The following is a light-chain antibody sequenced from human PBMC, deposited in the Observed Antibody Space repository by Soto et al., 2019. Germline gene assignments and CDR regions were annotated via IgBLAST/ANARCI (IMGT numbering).Light chain of an antibody. Sequence: DIVMTQSPDSLSVSLGERATINCKSSQSVLYSSNNKNFLAWHQQKPGHPPKLLFYWASTRESGVPDRFSGSGSGTDFTLTISSLQAEDVAVYYCQQYHSSPLTFGGGTKVDIK. J-gene: IGKJ4*01. CDR3: QQYHSSPLT. CDR1: QSVLYSSNNKNF. V-gene: IGKV4-1*01. CDR2: WAS.